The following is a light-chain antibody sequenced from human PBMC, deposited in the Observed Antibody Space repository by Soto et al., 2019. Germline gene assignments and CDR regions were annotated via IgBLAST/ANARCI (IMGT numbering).Light chain of an antibody. CDR1: QSVSSSY. J-gene: IGKJ3*01. Sequence: EIVLTQSPGTLSLSPGERATLSCRASQSVSSSYLAWYKQKPGQAPRRLIYGASSRATGIPDRFSGSGSGTDFTLSLSSLEPDDFAVYYCQQYCSSPLLTFTPGTKVDSK. CDR3: QQYCSSPLLT. V-gene: IGKV3-20*01. CDR2: GAS.